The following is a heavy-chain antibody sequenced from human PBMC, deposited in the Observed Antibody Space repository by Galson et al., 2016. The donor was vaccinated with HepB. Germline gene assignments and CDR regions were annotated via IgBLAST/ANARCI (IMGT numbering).Heavy chain of an antibody. V-gene: IGHV1-24*01. CDR3: AVVMVGFELDAFDF. J-gene: IGHJ3*01. CDR2: FDPEDGER. D-gene: IGHD2-15*01. CDR1: GYTLTELS. Sequence: SVKVSCKVSGYTLTELSMHWVRQAPGKGLEWMGGFDPEDGERMYAEKFQGRVTMTEDTSTDTAYMDLSSLRSEDTAVYYCAVVMVGFELDAFDFWGQGTMVTVSS.